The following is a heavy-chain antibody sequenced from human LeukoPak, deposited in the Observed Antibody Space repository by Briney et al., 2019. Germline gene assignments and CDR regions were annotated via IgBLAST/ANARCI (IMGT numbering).Heavy chain of an antibody. D-gene: IGHD2-2*01. V-gene: IGHV4-34*01. CDR2: INHSVST. Sequence: SPSLSLTCAVYGRSFSVYYCSWIRHPPRKRRECIGEINHSVSTNYNPSLKSRVTISVDTSKNQFSLKLSSVTAADTAVYYCARGQRAYCSSTSCPYYYYYYYMDVWGKGTTVTVSS. CDR1: GRSFSVYY. J-gene: IGHJ6*03. CDR3: ARGQRAYCSSTSCPYYYYYYYMDV.